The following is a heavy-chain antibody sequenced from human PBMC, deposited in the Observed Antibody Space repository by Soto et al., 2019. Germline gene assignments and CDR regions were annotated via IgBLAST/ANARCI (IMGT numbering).Heavy chain of an antibody. CDR1: GYTFTTYG. CDR3: ARDREAARPGWFDP. V-gene: IGHV1-18*04. CDR2: ISVYNGNT. Sequence: QVQLVQSGAEVKKPGASLKVSCKASGYTFTTYGLSWVRQAPGQGLEWMGWISVYNGNTHYARAFEGRVTMTTDTSTSTAYMELRSLRSDDTAVYYWARDREAARPGWFDPWGQGTLVTVSS. D-gene: IGHD6-6*01. J-gene: IGHJ5*02.